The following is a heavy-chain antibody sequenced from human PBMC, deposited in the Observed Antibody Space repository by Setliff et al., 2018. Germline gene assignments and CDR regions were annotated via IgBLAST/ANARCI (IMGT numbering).Heavy chain of an antibody. CDR2: IIPILGIA. V-gene: IGHV1-69*02. CDR3: ARGRLREDLLHYYYYHMDV. J-gene: IGHJ6*03. CDR1: GGTFSSYT. D-gene: IGHD1-26*01. Sequence: SVKVSCKASGGTFSSYTISWVRQAPGQGLEWMGRIIPILGIANYAQKFQGRVTITADKSTSTAYMELSSLRSEDTAVYYCARGRLREDLLHYYYYHMDVWGKGTTVTVSS.